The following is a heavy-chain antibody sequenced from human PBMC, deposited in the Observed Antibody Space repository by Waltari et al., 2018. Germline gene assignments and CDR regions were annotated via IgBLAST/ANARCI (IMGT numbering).Heavy chain of an antibody. CDR1: GYTFTGYY. V-gene: IGHV1-2*06. Sequence: QVQLVQSGAEVKKPGASVKVSCKASGYTFTGYYMHWVRQAPGQGLEWMGRINPNSGGTNYAQKCQGRVTMTRDTSISTAYMELSRLRSDDTAVYYCARESRQWLVDGWFDPWGQGTLVTVSS. CDR3: ARESRQWLVDGWFDP. J-gene: IGHJ5*02. CDR2: INPNSGGT. D-gene: IGHD6-19*01.